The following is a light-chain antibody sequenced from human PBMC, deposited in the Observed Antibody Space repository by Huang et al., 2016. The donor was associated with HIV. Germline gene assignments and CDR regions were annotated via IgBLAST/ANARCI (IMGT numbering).Light chain of an antibody. V-gene: IGKV1-5*03. CDR1: ESISSW. CDR3: QQYHNYPT. CDR2: KAS. J-gene: IGKJ2*01. Sequence: DIQMTQSPSTLSASVGDRVTITCRASESISSWLAWYQQKPGRAPKLLMYKASSLETGVPSRFSGRGSGTEFTLTISRLQPDDFATYYCQQYHNYPTFGQGTKLEIK.